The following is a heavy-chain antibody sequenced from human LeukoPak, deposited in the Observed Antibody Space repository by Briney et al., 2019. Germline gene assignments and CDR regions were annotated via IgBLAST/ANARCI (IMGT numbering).Heavy chain of an antibody. Sequence: SETLSLTCTVSGGSISSYYWSWIRQPPGKGLEWIGYIYYSGSTNYNPSLKSRVTISVDTSKNQFSLKLSSVTAADTAVYYCAKELNMVRGVIKGPEYFQHWGQGTLVTVSS. CDR2: IYYSGST. D-gene: IGHD3-10*01. CDR1: GGSISSYY. J-gene: IGHJ1*01. V-gene: IGHV4-59*01. CDR3: AKELNMVRGVIKGPEYFQH.